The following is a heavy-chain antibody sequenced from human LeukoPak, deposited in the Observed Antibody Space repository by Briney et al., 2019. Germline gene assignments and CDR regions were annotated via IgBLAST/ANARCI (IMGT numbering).Heavy chain of an antibody. CDR3: VILRSRGQ. CDR1: GYSLTSDY. Sequence: GASVKVSCKASGYSLTSDYIHWVRQAPGQGLEWMGIINPSSGTTTYAQRFQGRVTMTRDTSTSTVYMELSSLRSEDTAVRYCVILRSRGQWGQGTLVTVSS. D-gene: IGHD3-10*02. CDR2: INPSSGTT. V-gene: IGHV1-46*03. J-gene: IGHJ4*02.